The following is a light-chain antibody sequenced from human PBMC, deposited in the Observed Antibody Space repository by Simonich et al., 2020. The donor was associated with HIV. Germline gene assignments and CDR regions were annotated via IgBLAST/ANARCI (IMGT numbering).Light chain of an antibody. J-gene: IGKJ2*01. V-gene: IGKV4-1*01. CDR2: WAS. CDR1: QSILSSSNNKTY. CDR3: QQYYSTPHT. Sequence: DIVMTQSPDSLAVSLGERATINCKSSQSILSSSNNKTYLAWYQQTPGQPPQLLIYWASTRESGVPDRFSATGSGTNFTLTISSLQAEDVAVYYCQQYYSTPHTFGQGTKLEIK.